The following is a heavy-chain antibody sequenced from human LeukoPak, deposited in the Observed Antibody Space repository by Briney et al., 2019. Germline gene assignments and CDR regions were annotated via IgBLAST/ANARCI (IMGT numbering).Heavy chain of an antibody. CDR1: GDSISSSSYY. CDR2: IYYSGST. Sequence: SETLSLTYTVSGDSISSSSYYWGWIRQPPGKGLEWIGSIYYSGSTYYNPSLKSRVTISVDTSKNQFSLKLSSVTAADTAVYYCAREVGWGFRVHQTIFDYWGQGTLVTVSS. V-gene: IGHV4-39*02. CDR3: AREVGWGFRVHQTIFDY. J-gene: IGHJ4*02. D-gene: IGHD1-1*01.